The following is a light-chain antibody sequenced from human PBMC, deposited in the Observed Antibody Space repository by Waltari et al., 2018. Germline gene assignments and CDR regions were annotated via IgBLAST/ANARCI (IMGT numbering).Light chain of an antibody. CDR2: DND. CDR3: GTWDTSLSAWV. J-gene: IGLJ3*02. V-gene: IGLV1-51*01. Sequence: QSVLTQAPSVSAAPGQKVTISCAGGYSNIGVKYVSSYQQFPGTAPKLLIYDNDKRPSGIPDRFSASKSGTSATLDITGLQTGDEANYYCGTWDTSLSAWVFGGGTKLTVL. CDR1: YSNIGVKY.